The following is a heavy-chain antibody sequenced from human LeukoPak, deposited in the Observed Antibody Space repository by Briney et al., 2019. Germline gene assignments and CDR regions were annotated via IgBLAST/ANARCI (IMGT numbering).Heavy chain of an antibody. D-gene: IGHD3-22*01. V-gene: IGHV4-4*07. J-gene: IGHJ5*02. Sequence: SETLSLTCTVSGGSVSNYYWSWIRQPAGQGLEWIGRIYTSGSTNYNPSLQSRVTMSVDTSKNQFSLKLSSVTAADTAVYYCARGDYDSSGYSNWFDPWGQGTLVTVSS. CDR2: IYTSGST. CDR1: GGSVSNYY. CDR3: ARGDYDSSGYSNWFDP.